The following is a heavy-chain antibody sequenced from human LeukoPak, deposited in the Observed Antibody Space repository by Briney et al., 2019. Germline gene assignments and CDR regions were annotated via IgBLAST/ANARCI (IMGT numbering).Heavy chain of an antibody. V-gene: IGHV1-3*01. CDR2: INAGNGNT. CDR1: GYTFTSYA. J-gene: IGHJ4*02. D-gene: IGHD6-19*01. Sequence: ASVKVSCKASGYTFTSYAMHWVRQAPGQRLEWMGWINAGNGNTKYSQKFQGRVTIARDTSASTAYMELSSLRSEDTAVYYCARGWRWYSSGWYDYWGQGTLVTVSS. CDR3: ARGWRWYSSGWYDY.